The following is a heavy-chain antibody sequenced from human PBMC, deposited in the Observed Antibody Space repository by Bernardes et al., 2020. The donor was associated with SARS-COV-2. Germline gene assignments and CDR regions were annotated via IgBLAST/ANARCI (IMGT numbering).Heavy chain of an antibody. CDR3: ARAHIVVVVAATSYYYYYGMDV. V-gene: IGHV4-34*01. J-gene: IGHJ6*02. CDR1: GGSFSGYY. CDR2: INHSGSA. Sequence: SETLSLTCAVYGGSFSGYYWSWIRQPPGKGLEWIGEINHSGSANYNPSLKSRVTISVDTSKNQFSLKLSSVTAADTAVYYCARAHIVVVVAATSYYYYYGMDVWGQGTTVTVSS. D-gene: IGHD2-15*01.